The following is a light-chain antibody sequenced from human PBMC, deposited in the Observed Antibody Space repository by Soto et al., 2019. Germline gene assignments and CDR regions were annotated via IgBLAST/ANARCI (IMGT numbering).Light chain of an antibody. CDR3: CSFAGSGIYV. V-gene: IGLV2-23*01. J-gene: IGLJ1*01. CDR2: EAS. Sequence: QSALTQPASVSGSPGQSITISCTGTSSDVGSHNLVSRYQHYPGEVPKLIIFEASKRPSGVSNRFSGSKSGSTASLTISGLQAEDEADYYCCSFAGSGIYVFGTGTKVTVL. CDR1: SSDVGSHNL.